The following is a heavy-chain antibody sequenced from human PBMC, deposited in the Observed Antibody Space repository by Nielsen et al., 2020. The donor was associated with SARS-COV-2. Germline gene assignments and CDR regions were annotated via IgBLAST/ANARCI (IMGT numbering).Heavy chain of an antibody. CDR3: ARDLAKRYYDILTGYFYYYYMDV. J-gene: IGHJ6*03. V-gene: IGHV3-21*01. CDR1: GFTFSSYS. Sequence: GESLKISCAASGFTFSSYSMNWVRQAPGKGLEWVSSISSSSSYIYYADSVKGRFTISRDNAKNSLYLQMNSLRAEDTAVYYCARDLAKRYYDILTGYFYYYYMDVWGKGTTVTVSS. D-gene: IGHD3-9*01. CDR2: ISSSSSYI.